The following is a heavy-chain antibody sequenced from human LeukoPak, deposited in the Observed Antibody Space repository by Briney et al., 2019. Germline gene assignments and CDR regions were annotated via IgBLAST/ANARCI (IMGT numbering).Heavy chain of an antibody. CDR1: GGSISSYY. D-gene: IGHD5-18*01. CDR3: ARGVIQLWSYGMDV. V-gene: IGHV4-59*12. J-gene: IGHJ6*02. Sequence: SETLSLTCTVSGGSISSYYWSWIRQPPGKGLEWIGYIYYSGSTNYNPSLKSRVTISVDTSKNQFSLKLSSVTAADTAVYYCARGVIQLWSYGMDVWGQGTTITVSS. CDR2: IYYSGST.